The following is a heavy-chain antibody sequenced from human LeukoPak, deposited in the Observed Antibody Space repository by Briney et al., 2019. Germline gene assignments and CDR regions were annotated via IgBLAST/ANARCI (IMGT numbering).Heavy chain of an antibody. J-gene: IGHJ4*02. CDR1: GFTFSSNW. V-gene: IGHV3-74*01. CDR2: INEDGSTT. D-gene: IGHD3-16*01. CDR3: VRDNGGEHS. Sequence: PGGSLRLSCAASGFTFSSNWMHWVRQAPGKGLVWVSRINEDGSTTNYADSVKGRFTISRDNAKNTLYLQMNSLRADDTAVYFCVRDNGGEHSWGQGALVTVSS.